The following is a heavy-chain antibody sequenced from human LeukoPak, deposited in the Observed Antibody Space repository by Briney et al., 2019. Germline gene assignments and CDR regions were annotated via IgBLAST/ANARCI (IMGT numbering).Heavy chain of an antibody. D-gene: IGHD6-19*01. V-gene: IGHV4-34*01. Sequence: PSETLSLTCAVSGGSFSGYYWSWIRQPPGKGLEWIGEINHSGSTNYNPSLKSRVTISVDTSKNQFSLKLSSVTAADTAVYYCARVSIAVAVDYWGQGTLVTVSS. CDR3: ARVSIAVAVDY. J-gene: IGHJ4*02. CDR2: INHSGST. CDR1: GGSFSGYY.